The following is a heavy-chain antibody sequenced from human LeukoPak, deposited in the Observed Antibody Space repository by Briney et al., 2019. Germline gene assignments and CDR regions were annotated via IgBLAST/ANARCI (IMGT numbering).Heavy chain of an antibody. CDR2: IYPGDSDT. Sequence: GESLKISCKGSGYSFTSYWIGWVRQMPGKGLEWMGIIYPGDSDTRYSPSFQGQVTISADKSISTAYLQWSSLKASDTAMYYCARHAYYSGSYYVNWFDPWGQGTLVTVSS. V-gene: IGHV5-51*01. D-gene: IGHD1-26*01. J-gene: IGHJ5*02. CDR1: GYSFTSYW. CDR3: ARHAYYSGSYYVNWFDP.